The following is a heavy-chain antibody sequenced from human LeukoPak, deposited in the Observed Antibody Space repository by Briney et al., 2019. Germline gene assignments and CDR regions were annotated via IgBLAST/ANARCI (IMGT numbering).Heavy chain of an antibody. V-gene: IGHV6-1*01. Sequence: SQTLSLTCTISGDSVSSNSGTWNWIRHSPSRGLEWLGRTYYRSKWYNDYAVSVKSRITINPDTSKNHFSLQLNSVTPDDTAVYYCARGKSKRLDVWGQGTTVTVSS. CDR3: ARGKSKRLDV. CDR2: TYYRSKWYN. CDR1: GDSVSSNSGT. D-gene: IGHD5/OR15-5a*01. J-gene: IGHJ6*02.